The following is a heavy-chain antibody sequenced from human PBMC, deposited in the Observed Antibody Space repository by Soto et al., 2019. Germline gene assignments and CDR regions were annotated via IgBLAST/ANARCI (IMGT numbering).Heavy chain of an antibody. CDR3: ATSHSSSWYSDYYMDV. J-gene: IGHJ6*03. Sequence: PGGSLRLSCAASGFTFSDYYVSWIRQAPGKGLEWVSYISSSGSTIYYADSVKGRFTISRDNAKNSLYLQMNSLRAEDTAVYYCATSHSSSWYSDYYMDVRGKGTTVTVSS. CDR2: ISSSGSTI. CDR1: GFTFSDYY. V-gene: IGHV3-11*01. D-gene: IGHD6-13*01.